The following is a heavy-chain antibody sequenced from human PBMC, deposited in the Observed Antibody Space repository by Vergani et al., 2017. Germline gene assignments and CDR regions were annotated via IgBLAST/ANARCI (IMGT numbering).Heavy chain of an antibody. V-gene: IGHV3-23*04. CDR3: TKSCRGYTGYFFDY. Sequence: EVDLVESGGGLIQPGGSLRLSCEASGFSFPGYAMSWVRQAPGKGLEWVSSVSGSSATPYYADSVKGRFIISRDNSKNTLQLQMNSLRADDTAVYCCTKSCRGYTGYFFDYWVQASLAGVSS. CDR2: VSGSSATP. CDR1: GFSFPGYA. D-gene: IGHD5-12*01. J-gene: IGHJ4*02.